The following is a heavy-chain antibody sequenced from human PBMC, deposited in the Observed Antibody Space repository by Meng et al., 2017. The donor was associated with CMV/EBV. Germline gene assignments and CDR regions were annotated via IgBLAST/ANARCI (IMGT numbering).Heavy chain of an antibody. CDR3: ARGSTSVTMIVVVFTAASLAYDS. J-gene: IGHJ4*02. Sequence: SETLSLTCAVYGGSFSGYDWTWIRQSPGKGLEWIGEINHRGSTNYNPSLKSRLTISLDTSKNQLSLKLKSVTAADTAVYYGARGSTSVTMIVVVFTAASLAYDSWGQGTLVTVSS. V-gene: IGHV4-34*01. CDR1: GGSFSGYD. D-gene: IGHD3-22*01. CDR2: INHRGST.